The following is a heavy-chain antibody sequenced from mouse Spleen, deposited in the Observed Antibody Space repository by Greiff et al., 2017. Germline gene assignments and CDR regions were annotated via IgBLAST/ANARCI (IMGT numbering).Heavy chain of an antibody. D-gene: IGHD1-1*01. V-gene: IGHV1-75*01. CDR2: IFPGSGST. CDR3: ARWGFYGSSPHYFDY. J-gene: IGHJ2*01. Sequence: VQLQQSGPELVKPGASVKISCKASGYTFTDYYINWVKQRPGQGLEWIGWIFPGSGSTYYNEKFKGKATLTVDKSSSTAYMLLSSLTSEDSAVYFCARWGFYGSSPHYFDYWGQGTTLTVSS. CDR1: GYTFTDYY.